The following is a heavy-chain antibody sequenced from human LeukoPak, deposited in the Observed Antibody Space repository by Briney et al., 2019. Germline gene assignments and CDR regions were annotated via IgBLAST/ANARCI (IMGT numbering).Heavy chain of an antibody. CDR3: ASWGYSYGPDAFDI. J-gene: IGHJ3*02. V-gene: IGHV4-39*01. CDR1: GGSISSSSYY. Sequence: PSETLSFTCTVSGGSISSSSYYWGWIRQPPGKGLEWIGSNYYSGNTYYNPSLKSRVTISVDTSKNQFSLKLSSVTAADTAVYYCASWGYSYGPDAFDIWGQGTMVTVSS. D-gene: IGHD5-18*01. CDR2: NYYSGNT.